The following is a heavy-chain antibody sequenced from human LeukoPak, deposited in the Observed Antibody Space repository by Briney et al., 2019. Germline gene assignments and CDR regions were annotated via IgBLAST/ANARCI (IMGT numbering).Heavy chain of an antibody. D-gene: IGHD3-22*01. CDR2: IYYSGST. V-gene: IGHV4-59*01. Sequence: PSETLSLTCTVSGGSMSSDYWNWIRQPPGKGLEWIGYIYYSGSTNYNPSLKSRVTISVDTSKNQFSLKLSSVTAADTAVYYCARVDNDSSGYYYPLFYFDYWGQGTLVTVSS. CDR1: GGSMSSDY. CDR3: ARVDNDSSGYYYPLFYFDY. J-gene: IGHJ4*02.